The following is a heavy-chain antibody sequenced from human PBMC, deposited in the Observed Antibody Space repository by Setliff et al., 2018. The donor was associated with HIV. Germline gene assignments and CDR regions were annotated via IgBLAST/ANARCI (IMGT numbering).Heavy chain of an antibody. CDR3: VRGSRQLTIFGVVVKTNYYFMDV. CDR2: INHDRPT. V-gene: IGHV4-34*01. D-gene: IGHD3-3*01. J-gene: IGHJ6*03. Sequence: PSETLSLTCAVYGGSFSGYYWSWIRQPPGKGLEWIGEINHDRPTNYNPSLKSRVTISVDTSKNQFSLTLNSVTAAVTAVYSCVRGSRQLTIFGVVVKTNYYFMDVWGKGTAVTVSS. CDR1: GGSFSGYY.